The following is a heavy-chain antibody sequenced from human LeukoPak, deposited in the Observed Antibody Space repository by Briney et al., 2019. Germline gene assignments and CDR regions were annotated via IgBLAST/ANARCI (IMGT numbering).Heavy chain of an antibody. CDR2: INPSSGIT. V-gene: IGHV1-46*01. CDR1: GYTFTSYY. CDR3: AKAEGYGARDY. Sequence: ASVKVSCKTSGYTFTSYYIYWVRQAPGQGLESMGIINPSSGITTYSQKFQGRVTMTRDTSTRTVYMELNNLTSGDTAVYYCAKAEGYGARDYWGQGTLVTVSS. J-gene: IGHJ4*02. D-gene: IGHD5-18*01.